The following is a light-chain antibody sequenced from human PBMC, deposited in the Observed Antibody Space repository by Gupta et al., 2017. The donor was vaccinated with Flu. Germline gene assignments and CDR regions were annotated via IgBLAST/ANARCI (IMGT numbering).Light chain of an antibody. CDR3: QVVDRISDQVV. CDR2: DDS. J-gene: IGLJ2*01. CDR1: NIGTQS. Sequence: GQTARISCGGNNIGTQSVHWYQQKAGQAPVLVVYDDSGRPTGIPERFSGSNSGNTATLTISRVEVGDEADYYCQVVDRISDQVVFGGGTKLTVL. V-gene: IGLV3-21*02.